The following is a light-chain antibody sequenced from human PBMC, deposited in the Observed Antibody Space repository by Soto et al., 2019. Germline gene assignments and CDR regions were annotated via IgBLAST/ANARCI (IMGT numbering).Light chain of an antibody. CDR2: STN. Sequence: QTVVTQEPSFSVSHGGTVTLTCGLSSGSVSTSYYPSWYQQTPGQAPRTLIDSTNTRSSGVPDRFSGSILGNKAALTITGAQADDESDYYCVLYMGSGIRVFGGGTKVTVL. CDR1: SGSVSTSYY. CDR3: VLYMGSGIRV. J-gene: IGLJ3*02. V-gene: IGLV8-61*01.